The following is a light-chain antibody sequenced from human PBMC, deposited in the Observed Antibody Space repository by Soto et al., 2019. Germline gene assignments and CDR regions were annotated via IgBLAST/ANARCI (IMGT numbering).Light chain of an antibody. V-gene: IGKV3-20*01. CDR3: QQYGLSPKFS. CDR1: QSVSSNY. J-gene: IGKJ3*01. Sequence: EIGLTQSPGTLSLSPGERATLSCGASQSVSSNYLAWYQKKPGQAPRLLIYGASNRATGIADRFSGSGSGTDFTLTINRLEPEDSAVYYCQQYGLSPKFSFGPGTKVEIK. CDR2: GAS.